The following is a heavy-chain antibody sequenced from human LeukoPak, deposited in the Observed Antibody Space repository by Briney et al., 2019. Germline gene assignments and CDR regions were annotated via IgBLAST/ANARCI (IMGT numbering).Heavy chain of an antibody. J-gene: IGHJ4*02. D-gene: IGHD4-23*01. CDR3: AKGDYGGDFRYFDY. CDR1: GFTFSSYS. V-gene: IGHV3-23*01. CDR2: ISGPGDST. Sequence: GGSLRLSCAASGFTFSSYSMNWVRQGPGRGLEWVSAISGPGDSTYYAASVKGRFTISRDNSKNTLFLQMSSLRAEDTAVYYCAKGDYGGDFRYFDYWGQGTLVTVSS.